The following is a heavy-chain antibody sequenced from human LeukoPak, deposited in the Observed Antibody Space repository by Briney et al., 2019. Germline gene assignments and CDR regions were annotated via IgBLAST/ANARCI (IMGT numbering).Heavy chain of an antibody. CDR3: TRAWFGELFSLAFFDS. Sequence: GGSLRLSCTTSGFTFGDYAMSWFRQAPGKGLEWVGFIGSKVYGGTTEYAASVKGRFTISREDFKRTAYLQMKSLKSEDTAVYYCTRAWFGELFSLAFFDSWGQGTLVTVSS. D-gene: IGHD3-10*01. CDR1: GFTFGDYA. CDR2: IGSKVYGGTT. J-gene: IGHJ4*02. V-gene: IGHV3-49*03.